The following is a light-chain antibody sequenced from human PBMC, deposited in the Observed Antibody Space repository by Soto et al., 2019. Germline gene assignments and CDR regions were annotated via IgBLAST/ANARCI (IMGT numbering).Light chain of an antibody. CDR1: SSDVGGYNY. V-gene: IGLV2-8*01. CDR3: SSYAGSNNLV. J-gene: IGLJ2*01. Sequence: QSALTQPPSASGSPGQSVTISCTGTSSDVGGYNYVSWYQQNPGKAPKLMIYEVSKRPSGVPDRFSGSKSGNTASLTVSGLQAEDDADYYCSSYAGSNNLVFGGGTKLTVL. CDR2: EVS.